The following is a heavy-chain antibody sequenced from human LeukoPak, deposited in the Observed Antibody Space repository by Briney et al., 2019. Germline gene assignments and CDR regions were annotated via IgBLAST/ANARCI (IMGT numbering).Heavy chain of an antibody. CDR1: GYTFTGYY. V-gene: IGHV1-2*02. D-gene: IGHD2-2*01. CDR2: INPNSGGT. J-gene: IGHJ4*02. CDR3: ARDDIVVVPAANVGDY. Sequence: ASVKVSCKASGYTFTGYYMHWVRQAPEQGLEWMGWINPNSGGTNYAQKFQGRVTMTRDTSISTAYMELSRLRSDDTAVYYCARDDIVVVPAANVGDYWGQGTLVTVSS.